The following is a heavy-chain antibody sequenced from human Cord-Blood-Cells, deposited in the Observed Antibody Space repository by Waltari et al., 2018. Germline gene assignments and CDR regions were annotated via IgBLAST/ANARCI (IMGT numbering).Heavy chain of an antibody. CDR1: AGSISSSSYY. Sequence: QLQLQESGPGLVTPSETLSLTCTVSAGSISSSSYYWGWTRQPPGKGLEWIGSIYYSGSTYYNPSLKSRVTISVDTSKNQFSLKLSSVTAADTAVYYCARITDYSNYVDYWGQGTLVTVSS. V-gene: IGHV4-39*01. D-gene: IGHD4-4*01. CDR3: ARITDYSNYVDY. CDR2: IYYSGST. J-gene: IGHJ4*02.